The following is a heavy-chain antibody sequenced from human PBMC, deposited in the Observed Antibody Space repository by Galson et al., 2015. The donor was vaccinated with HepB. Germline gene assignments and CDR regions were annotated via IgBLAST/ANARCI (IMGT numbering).Heavy chain of an antibody. CDR2: IDPSDSYT. J-gene: IGHJ6*02. CDR1: GYSFTSYW. CDR3: ARLYDILTGYYSGEEDV. V-gene: IGHV5-10-1*01. Sequence: QSGAEVKKPGESLRISCKGSGYSFTSYWISWVRQMPGKGLEWMGRIDPSDSYTNYSPSFQGHVTISADKSISTAYLQWSSLKASDTAMYYCARLYDILTGYYSGEEDVWGQGTTVTVSS. D-gene: IGHD3-9*01.